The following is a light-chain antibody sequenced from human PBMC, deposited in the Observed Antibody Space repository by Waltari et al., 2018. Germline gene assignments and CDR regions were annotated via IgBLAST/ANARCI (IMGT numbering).Light chain of an antibody. CDR2: AAS. CDR1: QGISSY. Sequence: AIRMTQSPSSLFASKGDRVTITCRASQGISSYLAWYQQKPVKAPKLLIYAASTLQSGVPSRFSGSGSGTDFTLTISCLQSEDFATYYCQQYYSYPRTFGQGTKVEIK. V-gene: IGKV1-8*01. J-gene: IGKJ1*01. CDR3: QQYYSYPRT.